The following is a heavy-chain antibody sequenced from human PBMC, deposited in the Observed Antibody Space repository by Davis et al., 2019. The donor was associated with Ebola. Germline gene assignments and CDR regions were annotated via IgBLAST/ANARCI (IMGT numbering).Heavy chain of an antibody. Sequence: ASVKDSCKSSGYTFTSYGLVWVRQAPGLGLEWMGWISGFNTNTNFAQKFQGRVTVSKDTSTNTAYMDLRSLTSDDTAIYYCARAPNYDVLTGTSSYYFDYWGQGTLITVSS. J-gene: IGHJ4*02. D-gene: IGHD3-9*01. CDR3: ARAPNYDVLTGTSSYYFDY. V-gene: IGHV1-18*04. CDR2: ISGFNTNT. CDR1: GYTFTSYG.